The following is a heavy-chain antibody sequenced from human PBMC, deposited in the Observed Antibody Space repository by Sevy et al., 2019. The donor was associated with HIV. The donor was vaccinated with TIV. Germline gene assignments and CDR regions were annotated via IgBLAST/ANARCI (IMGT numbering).Heavy chain of an antibody. CDR1: GFSFSNYW. CDR2: IKQGESGK. J-gene: IGHJ4*02. D-gene: IGHD3-22*01. Sequence: GGSLRLSCAASGFSFSNYWMYWVRQAPGKGLEWVANIKQGESGKYYVASVKGRFTISRDNVKNSLYLQMNSLRPEDTAVYYCARGNSGSFDYWGQGTLVTVSS. CDR3: ARGNSGSFDY. V-gene: IGHV3-7*04.